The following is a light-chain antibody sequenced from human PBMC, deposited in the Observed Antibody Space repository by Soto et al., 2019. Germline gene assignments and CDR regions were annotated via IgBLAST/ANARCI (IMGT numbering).Light chain of an antibody. Sequence: LTQPASVSGSPGQSITISCTGTSSDVGSYNLVSWYQQHPGKAPKLMIYEGSKRPSGVSNRFSGSKSGNTASLTISGLQAEDEADYYCCSYAGSSPYVFGTGTKSPS. J-gene: IGLJ1*01. CDR2: EGS. V-gene: IGLV2-23*01. CDR1: SSDVGSYNL. CDR3: CSYAGSSPYV.